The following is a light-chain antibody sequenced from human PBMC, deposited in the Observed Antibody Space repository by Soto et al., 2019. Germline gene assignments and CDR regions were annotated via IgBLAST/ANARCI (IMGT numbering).Light chain of an antibody. J-gene: IGKJ4*01. Sequence: EIVLTQSPATLSLSPGERATLSCRASQSVSSYLAWYQQKPGQAPRLLIYDASNRATGIPARFSGSGSGTDFPLTISSLAPQDFAVYYCQQRSNWFLTFGGGTKVEIK. V-gene: IGKV3-11*01. CDR3: QQRSNWFLT. CDR2: DAS. CDR1: QSVSSY.